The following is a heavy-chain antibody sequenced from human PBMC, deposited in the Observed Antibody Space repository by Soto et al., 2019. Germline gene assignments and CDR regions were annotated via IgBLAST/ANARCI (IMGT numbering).Heavy chain of an antibody. V-gene: IGHV4-39*01. CDR3: ARQGTRLRPIITLVAASTFDM. D-gene: IGHD3-10*01. CDR1: GVSISSSSYY. CDR2: IYYSGTT. J-gene: IGHJ3*02. Sequence: QLQLQESGPGLVKPSETLSLTCSVSGVSISSSSYYWGWIRQPPGKGLEWIGSIYYSGTTFHNPSLKSRVSISVDTYNNHFSLNPTSVTAADTAVYYCARQGTRLRPIITLVAASTFDMWGQGTTVTVSS.